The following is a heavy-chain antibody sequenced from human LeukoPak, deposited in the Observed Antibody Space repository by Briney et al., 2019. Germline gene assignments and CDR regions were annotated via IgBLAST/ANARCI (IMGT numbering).Heavy chain of an antibody. CDR1: GFTFSDYY. CDR3: AKDSRYCSSTSCPGY. D-gene: IGHD2-2*01. J-gene: IGHJ4*02. CDR2: MYSGGTA. V-gene: IGHV3-53*01. Sequence: GGSLRLSCAASGFTFSDYYMSWVRQAPGKGLEWVSVMYSGGTAFYADSVRGRFTVSRDNSKNTLYLQMNNLRAEDTAVYYCAKDSRYCSSTSCPGYWGQGTLVTVSS.